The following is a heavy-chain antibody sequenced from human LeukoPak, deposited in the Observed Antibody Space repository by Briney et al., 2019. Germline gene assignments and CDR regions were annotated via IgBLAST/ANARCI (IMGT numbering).Heavy chain of an antibody. V-gene: IGHV4-38-2*02. CDR3: ALAVAGSTFFDY. D-gene: IGHD6-19*01. Sequence: SETLSLTCTVSGYSISSGYYWGWIRQPPGKGLEWIGSIYHSGSTYYNPSLKSRVTISVDTSKNQFSLKLSSVTAADTAVYYCALAVAGSTFFDYWGQGTLVTVSS. CDR1: GYSISSGYY. CDR2: IYHSGST. J-gene: IGHJ4*02.